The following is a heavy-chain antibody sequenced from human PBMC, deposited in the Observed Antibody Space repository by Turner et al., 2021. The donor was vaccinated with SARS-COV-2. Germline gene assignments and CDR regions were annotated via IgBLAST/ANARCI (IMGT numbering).Heavy chain of an antibody. V-gene: IGHV3-30*18. D-gene: IGHD6-19*01. Sequence: QVQLVESGGGVVQPGRSLRLSCAASGFTFSSYVMHWVRQAPGKGLEWVALISYDGSNKYYADSVKGRFTISRDNSKNTLYLQMNCLRAEDTAVYYCAKGEWGSGWSDWGQGTLVTVSS. CDR1: GFTFSSYV. J-gene: IGHJ4*02. CDR2: ISYDGSNK. CDR3: AKGEWGSGWSD.